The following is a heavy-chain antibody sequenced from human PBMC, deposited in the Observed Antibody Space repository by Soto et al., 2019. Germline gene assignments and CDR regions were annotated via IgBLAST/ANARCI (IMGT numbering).Heavy chain of an antibody. CDR2: IKSKTDGGTT. V-gene: IGHV3-15*01. CDR3: TTGLMVRGVDYYYYGMDV. Sequence: GGSLRLSCAASGFTFSNAWMSWVRQAPGKGLEWVGRIKSKTDGGTTDYAAPVKGRFTISRDDSKNTLYLQMNSLKTEDTAVYYCTTGLMVRGVDYYYYGMDVWGQGTTVTVSS. D-gene: IGHD3-10*01. J-gene: IGHJ6*02. CDR1: GFTFSNAW.